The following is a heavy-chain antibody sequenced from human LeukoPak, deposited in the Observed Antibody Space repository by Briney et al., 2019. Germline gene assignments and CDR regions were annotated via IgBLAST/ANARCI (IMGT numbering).Heavy chain of an antibody. CDR1: GGSFSGYY. Sequence: SETLSLTCAVYGGSFSGYYWSWIRQPPGQGLEWIGEINHSGSTKYNPSLKSRVTISVDTSKNQFSLKLSSLTAADTAVYYCARADALYYDFWSGYPPANWFDPWGQGTLVTVSS. V-gene: IGHV4-34*01. D-gene: IGHD3-3*01. CDR2: INHSGST. J-gene: IGHJ5*02. CDR3: ARADALYYDFWSGYPPANWFDP.